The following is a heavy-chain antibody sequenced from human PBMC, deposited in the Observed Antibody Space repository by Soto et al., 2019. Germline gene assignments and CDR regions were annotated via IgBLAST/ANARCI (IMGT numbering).Heavy chain of an antibody. D-gene: IGHD3-3*01. J-gene: IGHJ4*02. Sequence: SESLSLTRTVSGGSISSNYWGWIRQPQGKGLEWIGYIYYSGSTNYNPSLKSRVSIPVDTSKNQFSLNLTSVTAADTAVYYCTRGGDLGIFLDFDYWGQGTLVTVSS. CDR3: TRGGDLGIFLDFDY. CDR1: GGSISSNY. V-gene: IGHV4-59*01. CDR2: IYYSGST.